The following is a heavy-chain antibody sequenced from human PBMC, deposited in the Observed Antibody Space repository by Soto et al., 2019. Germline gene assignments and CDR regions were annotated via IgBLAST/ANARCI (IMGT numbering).Heavy chain of an antibody. D-gene: IGHD2-15*01. V-gene: IGHV3-30-3*01. CDR3: ARGDREDILVVVGARPGEYGIDI. CDR2: IAYDGSNA. J-gene: IGHJ6*02. Sequence: QVQLVESGGGVVQPGGSLRLSCAASGFTFRNYAMHWVRQAPGKGLECLAVIAYDGSNAFYRDSVKGRFTISRDNSKNTLYLHMISLRSEGTGVYYCARGDREDILVVVGARPGEYGIDIWGQGTTVTVSS. CDR1: GFTFRNYA.